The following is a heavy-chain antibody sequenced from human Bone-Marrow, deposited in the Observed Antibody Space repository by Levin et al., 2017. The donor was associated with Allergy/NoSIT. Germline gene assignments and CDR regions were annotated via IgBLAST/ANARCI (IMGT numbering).Heavy chain of an antibody. CDR1: GFTFSDYY. V-gene: IGHV3-11*01. J-gene: IGHJ4*02. CDR3: ATASGSYLDY. D-gene: IGHD1-26*01. CDR2: ISSSGSTI. Sequence: GESLKISCAPSGFTFSDYYMSWIRQAPGKGLEWVSYISSSGSTIYYADSVKGRFTISRDNAKNSLYLQMNSLRAEDTAVYYCATASGSYLDYWGQGTLVTVSS.